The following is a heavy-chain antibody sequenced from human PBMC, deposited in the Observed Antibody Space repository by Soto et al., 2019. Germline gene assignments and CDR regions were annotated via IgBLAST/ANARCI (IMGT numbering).Heavy chain of an antibody. D-gene: IGHD3-10*01. V-gene: IGHV1-69*02. CDR2: IIPILGIA. Sequence: QVQLVQSGAEVQKPGSSVKVSCKASGGTFSSYTISWVRQAPGQGREWMGRIIPILGIANYAQKFQGRVTITADKSTSTAYMELRSLRSEDTAVYYCATDHERTEIRGNIYYYYYMDVWGKGTTVTVSS. J-gene: IGHJ6*03. CDR3: ATDHERTEIRGNIYYYYYMDV. CDR1: GGTFSSYT.